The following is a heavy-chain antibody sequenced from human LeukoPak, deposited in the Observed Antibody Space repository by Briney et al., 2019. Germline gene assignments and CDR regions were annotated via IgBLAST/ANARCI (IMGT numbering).Heavy chain of an antibody. Sequence: ASVKVSCKASGYTFTAYYMHWVRQAPGQGLEWMGWISDYNGNTNYAQKLQGRVTMTTDTSTSTAYMELRSLRSDDTAVYYCARDLYRDSLPVSWFDPWGQGTLVTVSS. D-gene: IGHD4-11*01. CDR2: ISDYNGNT. V-gene: IGHV1-18*04. J-gene: IGHJ5*02. CDR3: ARDLYRDSLPVSWFDP. CDR1: GYTFTAYY.